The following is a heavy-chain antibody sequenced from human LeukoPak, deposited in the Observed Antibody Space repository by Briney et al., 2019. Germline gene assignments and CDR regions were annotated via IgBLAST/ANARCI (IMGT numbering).Heavy chain of an antibody. CDR1: GYSFIGHY. V-gene: IGHV1-2*02. D-gene: IGHD3-16*01. J-gene: IGHJ3*02. CDR3: AKSTNWGSISDGFDI. CDR2: INPNSGGA. Sequence: ASVKVSCKASGYSFIGHYIHWVRQAPGQGLEWMGWINPNSGGANYAQKFQGRVTMTRDTSISTVYMELTRLRSDDTAMYYCAKSTNWGSISDGFDIWGQGTMVTVAS.